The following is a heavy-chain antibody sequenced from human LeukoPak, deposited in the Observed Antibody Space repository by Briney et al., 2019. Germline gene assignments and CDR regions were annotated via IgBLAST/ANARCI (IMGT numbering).Heavy chain of an antibody. D-gene: IGHD2-2*01. CDR1: GFTFSSYG. V-gene: IGHV3-30*02. Sequence: GGSLRLSCAASGFTFSSYGMHWVRQAPGKGLEWVAFIRYDGSNKYYADSVKGRFPISRDNSKNTLYLQMNSLRAEGTAVYYCAKVIVVVPAAIFDYYYYMDVWGKGTTVTVSS. CDR2: IRYDGSNK. CDR3: AKVIVVVPAAIFDYYYYMDV. J-gene: IGHJ6*03.